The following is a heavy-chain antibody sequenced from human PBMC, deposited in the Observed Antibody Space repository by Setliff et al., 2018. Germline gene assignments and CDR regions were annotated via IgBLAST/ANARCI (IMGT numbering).Heavy chain of an antibody. CDR3: ARVRDCSGGICHRGFHHYMDV. V-gene: IGHV1-69*13. CDR2: IIPMFGTT. D-gene: IGHD2-15*01. Sequence: SVKVSCKASGGTFSSYAIDWVRQAPGQGLEWTGGIIPMFGTTNYAQRFRGRVTITADESTTTAYLELSSLRSEDTAVYYCARVRDCSGGICHRGFHHYMDVWGKGTTVTVSS. CDR1: GGTFSSYA. J-gene: IGHJ6*03.